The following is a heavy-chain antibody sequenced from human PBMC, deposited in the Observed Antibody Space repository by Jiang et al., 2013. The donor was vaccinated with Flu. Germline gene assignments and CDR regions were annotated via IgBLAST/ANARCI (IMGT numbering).Heavy chain of an antibody. Sequence: GGGVVQPGRSLRLSCAASGFIFSSYGMHWVRQAPGKGLEWVAVISYDGTNKYYADSVKGRFTISRDNSKNTLYLQINSLRAEDTAVYYCARESFDPYFDYWGQGTLVTVSS. CDR3: ARESFDPYFDY. CDR2: ISYDGTNK. D-gene: IGHD3-9*01. J-gene: IGHJ4*02. V-gene: IGHV3-33*05. CDR1: GFIFSSYG.